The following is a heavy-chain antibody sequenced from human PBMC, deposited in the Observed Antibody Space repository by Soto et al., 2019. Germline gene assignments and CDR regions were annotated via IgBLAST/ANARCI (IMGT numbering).Heavy chain of an antibody. J-gene: IGHJ4*02. CDR3: ARGPLSLYSADFR. D-gene: IGHD6-13*01. Sequence: QVQLVQSGAEMRKPGASVMVFLQGLWIHLHKLCYELGAPGPGQRLEWMGWINGGNGDTKYSQRFQDRVTITRDTSANTVYMELSSLTSEDTAIYYCARGPLSLYSADFRWGRGTPVTVSS. CDR1: IHLHKLC. V-gene: IGHV1-3*01. CDR2: INGGNGDT.